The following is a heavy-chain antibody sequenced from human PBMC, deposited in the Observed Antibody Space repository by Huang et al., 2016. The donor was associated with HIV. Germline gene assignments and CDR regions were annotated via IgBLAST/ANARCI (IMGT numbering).Heavy chain of an antibody. V-gene: IGHV3-30*03. J-gene: IGHJ1*01. CDR3: ALKGDSSGWEYFRH. D-gene: IGHD6-19*01. CDR1: GFIFSNYG. Sequence: QVQLVESGGGVVQPGRSLRLSCAASGFIFSNYGMHWVRQGPGKGRGWVALISDDGRNKYYTDSVKGRFSSSRDNSKNTLYLQMNSLRAEDTAVYYCALKGDSSGWEYFRHWGQGTLVTVSS. CDR2: ISDDGRNK.